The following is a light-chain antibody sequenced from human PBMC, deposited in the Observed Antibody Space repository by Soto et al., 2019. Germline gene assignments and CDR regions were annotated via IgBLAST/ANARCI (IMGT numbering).Light chain of an antibody. CDR2: AAS. J-gene: IGKJ5*01. Sequence: DIQITQSPSSLSASVGDRVTVTCRASQSISGYLNWYQQKPGKAPKLLIYAASTLQSGVPSRFSGSGSGTDFTLTISSLQPEDFATYYCQQSYSTSITFGQGTRLEIK. CDR1: QSISGY. CDR3: QQSYSTSIT. V-gene: IGKV1-39*01.